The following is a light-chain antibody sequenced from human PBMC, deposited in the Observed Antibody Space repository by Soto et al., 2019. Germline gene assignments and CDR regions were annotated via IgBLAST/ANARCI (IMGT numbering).Light chain of an antibody. CDR3: LEDYNYPAWT. Sequence: AIQMTQSPSSLSASVGDRVTITCRASQGIRSDLGWYQQKPGKAPKLLIYGASTLQSGVPSRFSGSGSGTDFTLTISSLQPEDFATYYCLEDYNYPAWTFGQGTKVEIK. CDR1: QGIRSD. CDR2: GAS. J-gene: IGKJ1*01. V-gene: IGKV1-6*01.